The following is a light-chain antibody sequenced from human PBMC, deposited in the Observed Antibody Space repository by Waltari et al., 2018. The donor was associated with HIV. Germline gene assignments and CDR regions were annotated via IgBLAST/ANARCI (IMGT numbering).Light chain of an antibody. V-gene: IGLV2-23*02. CDR3: CSYAGSSTLV. Sequence: QSALTQPASVSGSPGQSITISCNGTSSDVGSYNLFSWYQQHPCQAPKLMIYEVRKRPSGVSNRCSGSKSVNTAFLTISGLQADDEADYYCCSYAGSSTLVFGGGTKLPVL. CDR2: EVR. J-gene: IGLJ2*01. CDR1: SSDVGSYNL.